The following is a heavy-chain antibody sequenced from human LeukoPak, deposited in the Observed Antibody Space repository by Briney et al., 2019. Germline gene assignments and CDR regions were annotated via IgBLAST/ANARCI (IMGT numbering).Heavy chain of an antibody. CDR3: ARPWGQDSGGYYAY. J-gene: IGHJ4*02. Sequence: GESLKISCKGSGYSFTTYWIAWVRQMPGKGLEWMGTIYPGDSDTRYSPSFQGQVTISADKSISTAYLQWSSLKASDSAMYYCARPWGQDSGGYYAYWGQGSLVTVSS. CDR1: GYSFTTYW. D-gene: IGHD3-22*01. V-gene: IGHV5-51*01. CDR2: IYPGDSDT.